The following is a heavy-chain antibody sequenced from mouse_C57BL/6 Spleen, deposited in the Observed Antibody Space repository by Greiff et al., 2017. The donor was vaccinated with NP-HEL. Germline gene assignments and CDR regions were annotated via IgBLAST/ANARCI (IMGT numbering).Heavy chain of an antibody. CDR3: ARGVITTVVDYYAMDY. J-gene: IGHJ4*01. CDR2: IDPSDSYT. D-gene: IGHD1-1*01. CDR1: GYTFTSYW. V-gene: IGHV1-50*01. Sequence: VQLQQPGAELVKPGASVKLSCKASGYTFTSYWMQWVKQRPGQGLEWIGEIDPSDSYTNYNQKFKGKATLTVDTSSSTAYMQLSSLTSEDSAVYYCARGVITTVVDYYAMDYWGQGTSVTVSS.